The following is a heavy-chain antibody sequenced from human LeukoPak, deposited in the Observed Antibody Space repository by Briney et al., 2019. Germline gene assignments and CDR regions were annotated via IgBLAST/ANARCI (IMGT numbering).Heavy chain of an antibody. CDR1: GFTVSGNY. J-gene: IGHJ4*02. D-gene: IGHD5-24*01. V-gene: IGHV3-66*01. Sequence: PGGSLRLSSAASGFTVSGNYMSWVRQAPGKGLEWVSVIYIDGNTYYADSVRGRFTISRDNSKDTVYLQMNGLRAEDTAVYYCARGDGYNFFDSWGQGTLVTVSS. CDR2: IYIDGNT. CDR3: ARGDGYNFFDS.